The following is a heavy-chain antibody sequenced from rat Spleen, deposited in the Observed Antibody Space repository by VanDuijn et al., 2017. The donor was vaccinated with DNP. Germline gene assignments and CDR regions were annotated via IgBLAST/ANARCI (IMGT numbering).Heavy chain of an antibody. D-gene: IGHD4-3*01. CDR3: ATHGVGAYYFDY. V-gene: IGHV5S10*01. J-gene: IGHJ2*01. Sequence: EVQLVESGGGLVQPGRSLKLSCAASGFTFSDYNMAWVRQAPKKGLEWVATIIYDGSRTYYRDSVKGRFTISRDNAKSTLYLQMDSLRSEDTATYYCATHGVGAYYFDYWGQGVMVTVSS. CDR2: IIYDGSRT. CDR1: GFTFSDYN.